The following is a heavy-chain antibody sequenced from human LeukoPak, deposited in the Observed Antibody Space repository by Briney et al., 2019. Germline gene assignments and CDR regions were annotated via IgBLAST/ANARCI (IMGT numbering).Heavy chain of an antibody. CDR3: ARDFIYGGRLFDY. V-gene: IGHV1-2*02. CDR1: GYTFTGYY. J-gene: IGHJ4*02. D-gene: IGHD4/OR15-4a*01. Sequence: ASVKVSCKASGYTFTGYYMHWVRQAPGQGLEWMGWINPNSGGTNYAQKLQGRVTITTDISTNTAYMELRSLRSDDTAFYYCARDFIYGGRLFDYWGQGTLVTVSS. CDR2: INPNSGGT.